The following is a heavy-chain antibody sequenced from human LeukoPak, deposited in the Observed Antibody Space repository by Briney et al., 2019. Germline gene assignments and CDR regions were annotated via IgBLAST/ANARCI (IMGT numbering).Heavy chain of an antibody. CDR3: VKDIGSGSYRYGGYFDY. J-gene: IGHJ4*02. CDR1: GFPFDDKA. V-gene: IGHV3-9*03. Sequence: PGGSLRLSCAASGFPFDDKAMHWVRQAPGKGLEWVAGISRNSDSTGYADSVKGRFTISRDNAKNSLYLQMNSLRAEDMALYYCVKDIGSGSYRYGGYFDYWGQRTLATVSS. D-gene: IGHD1-26*01. CDR2: ISRNSDST.